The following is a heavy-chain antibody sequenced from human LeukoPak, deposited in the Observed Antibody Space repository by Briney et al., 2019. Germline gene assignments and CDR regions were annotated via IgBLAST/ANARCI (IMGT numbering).Heavy chain of an antibody. V-gene: IGHV4-59*08. J-gene: IGHJ5*02. CDR2: ISYSGIT. Sequence: SETLSLTCTVSGGSISNDFWSWIRQPQGKGLEWIGYISYSGITNYNPSLKSRVTISVDTSKNQLSLRLRSVTAADTAVYFCAGDIAAINIPGSRLDPWGQGTLVTVSS. CDR1: GGSISNDF. D-gene: IGHD6-13*01. CDR3: AGDIAAINIPGSRLDP.